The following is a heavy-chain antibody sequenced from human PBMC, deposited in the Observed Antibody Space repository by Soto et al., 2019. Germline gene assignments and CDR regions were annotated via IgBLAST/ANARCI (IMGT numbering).Heavy chain of an antibody. V-gene: IGHV3-30*04. J-gene: IGHJ4*02. D-gene: IGHD1-26*01. CDR1: GFTFSSYA. Sequence: GGSLRLSCAASGFTFSSYAMHWVRQAPGKGLEWVAVISYDVSNKYYADSVKGRFSISRDNSKNTLYLQMNSLRAEVTAVYYCARAVGATTVFDYWGQGTLGTVSS. CDR2: ISYDVSNK. CDR3: ARAVGATTVFDY.